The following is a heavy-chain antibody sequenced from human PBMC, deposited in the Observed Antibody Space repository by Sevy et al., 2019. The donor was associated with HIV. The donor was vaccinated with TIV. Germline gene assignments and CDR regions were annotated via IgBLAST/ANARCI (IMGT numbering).Heavy chain of an antibody. CDR3: ARGGYYYDNAAYYALDS. CDR1: GFTFSNYA. Sequence: GGSLRLSCEVSGFTFSNYAMHWVRQAPGKGMEWVAIIWSDGAYQYHGDSVKGRFTISRDNSKNTLYLQMNNVRVEDTAVYYCARGGYYYDNAAYYALDSWGQGTLVTVSS. V-gene: IGHV3-33*08. D-gene: IGHD3-22*01. J-gene: IGHJ4*02. CDR2: IWSDGAYQ.